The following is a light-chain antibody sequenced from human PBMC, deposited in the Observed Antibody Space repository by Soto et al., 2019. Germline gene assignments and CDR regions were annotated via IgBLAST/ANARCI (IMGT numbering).Light chain of an antibody. Sequence: IQRTQSPTSLSASVGDRVTITCRASQGIRNYVAWYQQIPGKAPKLLIYAASTLQSGVPSRFSGSGSGTDFTLAINGLQPEDVATYSCQKYSSVPVFGPGTKVEIK. V-gene: IGKV1-27*01. CDR2: AAS. J-gene: IGKJ3*01. CDR3: QKYSSVPV. CDR1: QGIRNY.